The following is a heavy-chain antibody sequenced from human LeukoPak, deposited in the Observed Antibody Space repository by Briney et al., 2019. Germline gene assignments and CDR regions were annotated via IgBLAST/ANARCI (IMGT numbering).Heavy chain of an antibody. D-gene: IGHD2-2*02. CDR3: ARVDCSSTSCYTSNRYFDY. Sequence: ASVKVSCKASGGTFSSYAISWVRQAPGQGLEWMGRIFPILGIANYAQKFQGRVTITADKSTSTAYMELSSLRSEDTAVYYCARVDCSSTSCYTSNRYFDYWGQGTLVTVSS. CDR1: GGTFSSYA. J-gene: IGHJ4*02. CDR2: IFPILGIA. V-gene: IGHV1-69*04.